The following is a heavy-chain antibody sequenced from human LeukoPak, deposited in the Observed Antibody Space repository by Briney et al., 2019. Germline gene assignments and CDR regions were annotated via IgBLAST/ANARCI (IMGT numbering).Heavy chain of an antibody. CDR1: GYTFTSYY. CDR3: ARSHTAMVLVY. Sequence: GASVKVSCKASGYTFTSYYMHWVRQAPGQGLEWMGIINPSGGSTSYAQKFQGRVTMARDTSTSTVYMELSSLRSEDTAVYYCARSHTAMVLVYWGQGTLVTVSS. J-gene: IGHJ4*02. V-gene: IGHV1-46*01. D-gene: IGHD5-18*01. CDR2: INPSGGST.